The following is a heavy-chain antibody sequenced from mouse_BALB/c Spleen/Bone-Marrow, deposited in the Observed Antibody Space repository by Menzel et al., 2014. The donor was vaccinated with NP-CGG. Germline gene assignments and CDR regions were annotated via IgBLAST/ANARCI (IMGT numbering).Heavy chain of an antibody. CDR2: INPGSGDT. Sequence: QVQLKESGAELVRPGTSVKVSCKASGYAFTTYLIEWVKQRPGQGLEWIGVINPGSGDTHYNGKFKDKATLTADKSSSTAYMQLSSLTSDDSAVYFCARNANWLFTYWGQGTLVTVSA. CDR1: GYAFTTYL. CDR3: ARNANWLFTY. V-gene: IGHV1-54*01. J-gene: IGHJ3*01. D-gene: IGHD4-1*01.